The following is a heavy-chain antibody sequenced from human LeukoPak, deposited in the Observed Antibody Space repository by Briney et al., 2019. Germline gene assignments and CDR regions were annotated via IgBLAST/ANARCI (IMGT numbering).Heavy chain of an antibody. CDR1: GFTVSSNE. V-gene: IGHV3-38-3*01. J-gene: IGHJ4*02. D-gene: IGHD6-13*01. CDR3: AKDIVSSWSVPLDY. Sequence: GGSLRLSCAASGFTVSSNEMSWVRQAPGKGLEWVSSISGGSTYYADSVKGRFTISRDNSKNTLYLQMNSLRAEDTAVYYCAKDIVSSWSVPLDYWGQGTLVTVSS. CDR2: ISGGST.